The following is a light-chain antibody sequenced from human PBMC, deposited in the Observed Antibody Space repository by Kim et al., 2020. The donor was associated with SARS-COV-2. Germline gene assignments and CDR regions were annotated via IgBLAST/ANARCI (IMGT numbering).Light chain of an antibody. J-gene: IGKJ2*03. CDR3: QHRSNWPPYS. CDR2: DAS. CDR1: QNINNY. V-gene: IGKV3-11*01. Sequence: LAPGERATLSCRASQNINNYLAWYQQKPGQTPRLLIYDASNRATGIPARFSGSGSGTDFTLTINSLEPEDFAVYYCQHRSNWPPYSFGQGTKLEI.